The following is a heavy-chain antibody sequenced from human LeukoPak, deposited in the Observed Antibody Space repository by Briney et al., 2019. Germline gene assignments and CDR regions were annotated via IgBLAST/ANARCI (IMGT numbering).Heavy chain of an antibody. CDR1: GGSISSGDYY. CDR2: IYYSGST. J-gene: IGHJ5*02. D-gene: IGHD2-2*02. V-gene: IGHV4-30-4*08. Sequence: PSQTLSLTCTVSGGSISSGDYYWRWIRQPPGKGLEWIGYIYYSGSTYYNPSLKSRVTISVDTSKNQFSLKLSSVTAADTAVYYCAGDRSYCSSTSCYTRWFDPWGQGTLVTVSS. CDR3: AGDRSYCSSTSCYTRWFDP.